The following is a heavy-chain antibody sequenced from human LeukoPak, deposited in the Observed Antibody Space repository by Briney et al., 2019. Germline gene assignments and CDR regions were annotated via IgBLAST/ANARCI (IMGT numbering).Heavy chain of an antibody. CDR2: INWNGGST. Sequence: TGGSLRLSCAASGFTFDDYGMSWVRQAPGKGLEWVSGINWNGGSTGYADSVKGRFTISRDNAKDTLYLQMNSLRAEDTAVYYCARREFYDSSGYPFDYWGQGTLVTVSS. CDR3: ARREFYDSSGYPFDY. CDR1: GFTFDDYG. J-gene: IGHJ4*02. V-gene: IGHV3-20*04. D-gene: IGHD3-22*01.